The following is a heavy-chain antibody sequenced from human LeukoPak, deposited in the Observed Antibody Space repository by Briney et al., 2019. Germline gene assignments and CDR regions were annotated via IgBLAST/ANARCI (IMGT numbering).Heavy chain of an antibody. Sequence: GESLKISCKGSGFSFTSYWIAWVRQMPGKGLECMGIIYPTDSETRYSPPFQDQVTISADKSISTAYLQWNSLKASDTALYYCASVIVEVPAADHAFDIWGQGTMVIVSS. J-gene: IGHJ3*02. CDR2: IYPTDSET. CDR1: GFSFTSYW. CDR3: ASVIVEVPAADHAFDI. D-gene: IGHD2-2*01. V-gene: IGHV5-51*01.